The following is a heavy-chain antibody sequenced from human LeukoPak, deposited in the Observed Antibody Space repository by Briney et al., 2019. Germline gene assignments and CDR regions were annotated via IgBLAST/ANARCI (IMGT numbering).Heavy chain of an antibody. CDR3: ARVFRPHYYYYYGMDV. CDR1: GGSFSGYY. D-gene: IGHD2/OR15-2a*01. J-gene: IGHJ6*02. V-gene: IGHV4-34*01. CDR2: INHSGST. Sequence: PSETLSLTCAVYGGSFSGYYWSWIRRPPGKGLEWIGEINHSGSTNYNPSLKSRVTISVDTSKNQFSLKLSSVTAADTAVYYCARVFRPHYYYYYGMDVWGQGTTVTVSS.